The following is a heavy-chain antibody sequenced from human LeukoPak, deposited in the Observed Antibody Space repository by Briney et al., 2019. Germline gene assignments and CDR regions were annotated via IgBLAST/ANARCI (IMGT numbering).Heavy chain of an antibody. V-gene: IGHV3-43*01. J-gene: IGHJ3*02. Sequence: SGGSLRLSCAASGFSFRGYTMHWVRQVPGKGLEWVSLISWNGVTTYYADSVKGRFTISRDNAKNSLYLQMNSLRAEDTAVYYCASQGYSSSSRAFDIWGQGTMVTVSS. CDR2: ISWNGVTT. CDR3: ASQGYSSSSRAFDI. CDR1: GFSFRGYT. D-gene: IGHD6-6*01.